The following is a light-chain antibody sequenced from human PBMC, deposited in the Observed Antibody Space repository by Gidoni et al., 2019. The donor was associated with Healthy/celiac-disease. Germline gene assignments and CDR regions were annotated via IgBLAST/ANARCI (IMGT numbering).Light chain of an antibody. Sequence: DLQMTQSPSTLSASVGDRVTITCRASQSISSWLAWYQQKPGKAPKLLIYKESSLESGVPSRFSGSGSGTEFTLTISSLQPDDFATYYCQQYNSYSPWTFGQGTKVEIK. J-gene: IGKJ1*01. CDR1: QSISSW. CDR2: KES. CDR3: QQYNSYSPWT. V-gene: IGKV1-5*03.